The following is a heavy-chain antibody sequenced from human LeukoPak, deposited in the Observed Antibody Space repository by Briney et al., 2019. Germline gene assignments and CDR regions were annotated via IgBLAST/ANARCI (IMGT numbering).Heavy chain of an antibody. J-gene: IGHJ4*02. V-gene: IGHV4-59*01. Sequence: SETLSLTCTVSGGSMNSYCWTWIRQPPGKGLEWIGYFYHIGNTNYNPSLKSRVTISMDTSRNQFSLKLRSVTAADTAVYYCARAGYTSNWHFDYWGQGALVTVSS. CDR1: GGSMNSYC. CDR3: ARAGYTSNWHFDY. D-gene: IGHD6-13*01. CDR2: FYHIGNT.